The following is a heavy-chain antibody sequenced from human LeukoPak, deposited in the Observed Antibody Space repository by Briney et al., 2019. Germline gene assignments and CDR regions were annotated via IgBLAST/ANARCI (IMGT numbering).Heavy chain of an antibody. Sequence: PSETLSLTCAVYGGSFSGYYWSWIRQPPGKGLEWIGEINHSGSTNYNPSLKSRVTISVDTSKNQFSLKLSSVIAADTAVYYCARGAYGSGSYNWFDPWGQGTLVTVSS. CDR3: ARGAYGSGSYNWFDP. CDR2: INHSGST. J-gene: IGHJ5*02. V-gene: IGHV4-34*01. D-gene: IGHD3-10*01. CDR1: GGSFSGYY.